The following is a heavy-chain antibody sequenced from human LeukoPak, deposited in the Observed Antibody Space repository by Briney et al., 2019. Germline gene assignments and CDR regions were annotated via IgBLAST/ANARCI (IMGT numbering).Heavy chain of an antibody. CDR2: ISWNSGSI. J-gene: IGHJ4*02. Sequence: PGRSLRLSCAAYGFTFDDYVMHWDRQAPGKGLEWVSGISWNSGSIGYADSVEGRFTISRDNAKNSLYLQMNSLRAEDTALYYCAKGSYCSGGSCYSIAYFDYWGQGTLFTVSS. V-gene: IGHV3-9*01. CDR1: GFTFDDYV. D-gene: IGHD2-15*01. CDR3: AKGSYCSGGSCYSIAYFDY.